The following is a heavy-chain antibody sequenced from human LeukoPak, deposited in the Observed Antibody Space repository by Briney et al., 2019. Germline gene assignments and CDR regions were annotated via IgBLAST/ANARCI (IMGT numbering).Heavy chain of an antibody. D-gene: IGHD6-13*01. CDR1: GYTFTGYY. J-gene: IGHJ4*02. CDR3: ARDGIIAAAGTTHGRVMWYYFNY. V-gene: IGHV1-2*02. CDR2: INPNSGGT. Sequence: GASVKVSCKASGYTFTGYYMHWVRQAPGQGLEWMGWINPNSGGTNYAQKFQGRVTMTRDTSISTAYMELSRLRSEDMAVYYCARDGIIAAAGTTHGRVMWYYFNYWGQGTLVTVSS.